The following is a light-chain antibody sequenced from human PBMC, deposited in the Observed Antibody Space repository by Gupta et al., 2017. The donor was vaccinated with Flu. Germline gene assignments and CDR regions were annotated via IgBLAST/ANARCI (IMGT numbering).Light chain of an antibody. J-gene: IGKJ2*01. Sequence: DIQMTQSPSTLSASVGDRVTITCRASRSISDWLAWYQQRPGKAPQVLISKASHLESGVPSRFSGSGAGKEFTLTISGLQHEDCANYYCQQDSAMFTFGQGTKLDIE. CDR3: QQDSAMFT. V-gene: IGKV1-5*03. CDR1: RSISDW. CDR2: KAS.